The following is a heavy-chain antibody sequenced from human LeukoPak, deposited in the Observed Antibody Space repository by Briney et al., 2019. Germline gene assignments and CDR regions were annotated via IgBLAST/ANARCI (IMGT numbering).Heavy chain of an antibody. CDR1: GGTFSSYA. D-gene: IGHD2-2*01. CDR2: IIPIFGTA. CDR3: LVVPAAIDGFDP. V-gene: IGHV1-69*05. J-gene: IGHJ5*02. Sequence: GASVKVSCKASGGTFSSYAISWVRQAPGQGLEWMGGIIPIFGTANYAQKFQGRVTITTDESTSTAYMELSSLRSEDTAVYYCLVVPAAIDGFDPWGQGTLVTASS.